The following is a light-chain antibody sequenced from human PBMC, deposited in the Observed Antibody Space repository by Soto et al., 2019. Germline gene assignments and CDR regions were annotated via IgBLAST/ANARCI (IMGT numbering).Light chain of an antibody. CDR1: QSVNSN. CDR2: GAS. V-gene: IGKV3-20*01. Sequence: EIVLTQSPGTLSLSPGERATLSCRASQSVNSNLAWYQQQPCQAPRLLIYGASSRATGIPDRFSGSGSGTDFTLTTSRLEPEDFAVYYCQQYGSSLTWTFGQGTTVDIK. CDR3: QQYGSSLTWT. J-gene: IGKJ1*01.